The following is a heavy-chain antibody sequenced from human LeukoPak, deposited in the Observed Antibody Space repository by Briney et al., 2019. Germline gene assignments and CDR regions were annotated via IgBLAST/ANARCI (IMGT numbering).Heavy chain of an antibody. CDR2: IYTSGST. Sequence: SETLSLTCTVSGGSISSGSYYWSWIRQPAGKELEWIGRIYTSGSTNYNPSLKSRVTISVDTSKNQFSLKLSSVTAADTAVYYCARDRGKYYYDSSGYYPFDYWGQGTLVTVSS. CDR1: GGSISSGSYY. V-gene: IGHV4-61*02. D-gene: IGHD3-22*01. CDR3: ARDRGKYYYDSSGYYPFDY. J-gene: IGHJ4*02.